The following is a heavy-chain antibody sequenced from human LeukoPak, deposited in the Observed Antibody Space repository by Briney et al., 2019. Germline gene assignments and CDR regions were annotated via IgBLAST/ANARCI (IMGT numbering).Heavy chain of an antibody. Sequence: SETLSLTCAVYGGSFTGYYWSWIRQPPGKGLEWIGEINHSGSTNYNPSLKSRVTISVDTSKNQFSLKLSSVTAADTAVYYCATGRGSGWHVSWFDPWGQGTLVTVSS. CDR2: INHSGST. J-gene: IGHJ5*02. D-gene: IGHD6-19*01. CDR3: ATGRGSGWHVSWFDP. CDR1: GGSFTGYY. V-gene: IGHV4-34*01.